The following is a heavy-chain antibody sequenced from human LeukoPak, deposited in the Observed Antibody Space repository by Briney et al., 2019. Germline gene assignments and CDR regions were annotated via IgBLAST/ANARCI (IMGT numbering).Heavy chain of an antibody. V-gene: IGHV4-59*08. CDR2: ISYSGST. Sequence: PSGTLSLTCAVSGGSISPYHWTWIRQPPGKGLEWIGYISYSGSTNYNPSLKSRVTISIDTSKSQFSLKLSSVTAADTAVYYCARHLDYYGSGSYEYWGQGTLVTVSS. J-gene: IGHJ4*02. D-gene: IGHD3-10*01. CDR3: ARHLDYYGSGSYEY. CDR1: GGSISPYH.